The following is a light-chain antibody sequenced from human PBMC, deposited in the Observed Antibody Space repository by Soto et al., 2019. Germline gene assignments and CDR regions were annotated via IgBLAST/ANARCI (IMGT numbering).Light chain of an antibody. Sequence: EIVMTQSPATLSVSPGERATLSCRASQSVSSNLAWYQQKPGQAPRLLIYGVSSRASGIPDRFFGSGSGTDFTLTINRLEPEDFAVYYCQQYANSPITFGQGTRLEI. CDR3: QQYANSPIT. CDR1: QSVSSN. J-gene: IGKJ5*01. V-gene: IGKV3-20*01. CDR2: GVS.